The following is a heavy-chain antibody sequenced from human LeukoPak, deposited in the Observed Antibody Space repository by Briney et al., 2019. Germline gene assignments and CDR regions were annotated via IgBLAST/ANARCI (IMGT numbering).Heavy chain of an antibody. CDR1: GFTFSNYY. V-gene: IGHV3-11*06. D-gene: IGHD3-22*01. CDR2: ISGSSGST. CDR3: ARDQGDNYDSSGYYPY. J-gene: IGHJ4*02. Sequence: GGSLRLSCAASGFTFSNYYMSWIRQAPGQGLEWVSYISGSSGSTNYADSVMGRFTISRDNGKNSAYLQMNSLRAEDTAVYYCARDQGDNYDSSGYYPYWGQGTLVTVSS.